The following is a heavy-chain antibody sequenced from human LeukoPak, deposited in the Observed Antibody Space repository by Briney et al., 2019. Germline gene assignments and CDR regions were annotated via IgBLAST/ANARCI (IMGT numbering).Heavy chain of an antibody. D-gene: IGHD3-10*01. Sequence: GGSLRLSCAASGFTCSNSGMSWVSQAPGKGLEWVSAISTDAGETHYADSVKGRFTISRDNSKNTVSLQMSSLRAEDTALYYCAKGSGNGYGSGPFDYWGQGTLVTVSS. CDR3: AKGSGNGYGSGPFDY. V-gene: IGHV3-23*01. CDR1: GFTCSNSG. CDR2: ISTDAGET. J-gene: IGHJ4*02.